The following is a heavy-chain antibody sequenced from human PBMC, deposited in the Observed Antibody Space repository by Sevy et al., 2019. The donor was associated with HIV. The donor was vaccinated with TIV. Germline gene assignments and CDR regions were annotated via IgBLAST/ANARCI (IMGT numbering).Heavy chain of an antibody. CDR2: IQEDGSGK. J-gene: IGHJ6*03. CDR3: ATDPFSVTSSNDYMDV. V-gene: IGHV3-7*01. CDR1: GFTFSKYW. D-gene: IGHD4-17*01. Sequence: GGSLRLSCAASGFTFSKYWMSWVRQAPGKGLEWVANIQEDGSGKYYVDAVKGRFTISRDNANNSLYLQMNSLRDEDTAVYYCATDPFSVTSSNDYMDVWGKGTTVTVSS.